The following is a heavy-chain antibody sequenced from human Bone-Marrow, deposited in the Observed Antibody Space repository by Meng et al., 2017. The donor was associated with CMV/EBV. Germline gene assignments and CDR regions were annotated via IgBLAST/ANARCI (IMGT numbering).Heavy chain of an antibody. D-gene: IGHD2-2*01. V-gene: IGHV1-2*02. CDR3: ARDSAYCSSTSCYWYGLDV. J-gene: IGHJ6*02. CDR2: INPNSGGT. CDR1: GYTFTGYY. Sequence: ASVKVSCKASGYTFTGYYMHWVRQAPGQGLEWMGWINPNSGGTNYAQKFQGRVTMTRDTSISTAYMELSRLRSDDTAVYYCARDSAYCSSTSCYWYGLDVWGQGTTVPVSS.